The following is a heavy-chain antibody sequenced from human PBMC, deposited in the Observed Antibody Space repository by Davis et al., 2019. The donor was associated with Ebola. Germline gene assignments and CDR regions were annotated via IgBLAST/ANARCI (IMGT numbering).Heavy chain of an antibody. CDR1: GFTFSSYS. J-gene: IGHJ4*02. Sequence: GESLKISCAASGFTFSSYSMNWVRQAPGKGLEWVSYISSSSSTIYYADSVKGRFTISRDNAKNSLYLQMNSLRAEDTAVYYCARERYYYGSGSYYYYFDYWGQGTLVTVSS. D-gene: IGHD3-10*01. CDR2: ISSSSSTI. CDR3: ARERYYYGSGSYYYYFDY. V-gene: IGHV3-48*04.